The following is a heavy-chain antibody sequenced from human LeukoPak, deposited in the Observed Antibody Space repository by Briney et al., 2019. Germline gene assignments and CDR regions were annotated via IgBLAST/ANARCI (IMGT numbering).Heavy chain of an antibody. CDR2: INPSGGST. D-gene: IGHD4-17*01. V-gene: IGHV1-46*01. CDR3: ARDTTVTTSVHPEYFQH. CDR1: GYTFTSYY. Sequence: GASVKVSCKASGYTFTSYYMHWVRQAPGQGLEWMGIINPSGGSTSYAQKFQGRVTMTRDMSTSTVYMELSSLRSEGTAVYYCARDTTVTTSVHPEYFQHWGQGTLVTVSS. J-gene: IGHJ1*01.